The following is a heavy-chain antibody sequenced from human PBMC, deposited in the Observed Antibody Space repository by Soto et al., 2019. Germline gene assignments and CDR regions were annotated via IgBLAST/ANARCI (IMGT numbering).Heavy chain of an antibody. J-gene: IGHJ4*02. D-gene: IGHD3-3*01. CDR3: TRFLLLEWGRYYYFDY. Sequence: EVQLVESGGGLVQPGRSLRLSCTASGFTFGDYAMSWFRQAPGKGLEWVGFIRSKAYGGTTEYAASVKGRFTISRDDSKSIAYLQMNSLKTEDTAVYYCTRFLLLEWGRYYYFDYWGQGTLVTVSS. V-gene: IGHV3-49*03. CDR1: GFTFGDYA. CDR2: IRSKAYGGTT.